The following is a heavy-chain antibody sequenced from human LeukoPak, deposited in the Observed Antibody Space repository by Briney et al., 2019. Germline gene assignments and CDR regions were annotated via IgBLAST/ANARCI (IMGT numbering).Heavy chain of an antibody. CDR2: ISYDGSNK. CDR3: ARELVVPAFDY. CDR1: GFTFSSYA. Sequence: PGGSLRLSCAASGFTFSSYAMHWVRQAPGKGLEWVAVISYDGSNKYYADSVKGRFTIPKDNSKNTLYLQMNSLRAEDTAVYYCARELVVPAFDYWGQGTLVTVSS. J-gene: IGHJ4*02. D-gene: IGHD2-2*01. V-gene: IGHV3-30-3*01.